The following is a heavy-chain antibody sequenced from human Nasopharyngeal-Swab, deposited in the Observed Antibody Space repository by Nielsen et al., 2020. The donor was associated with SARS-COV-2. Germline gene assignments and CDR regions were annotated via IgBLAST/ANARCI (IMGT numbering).Heavy chain of an antibody. D-gene: IGHD2-2*01. V-gene: IGHV4-59*01. CDR1: GGSISSYY. CDR2: IYYSGST. CDR3: ARVGYCSSTSCYAAYYFDY. J-gene: IGHJ4*02. Sequence: LETLSLTCTVSGGSISSYYWSWIRQPPGKGLEWIGYIYYSGSTNYNPSLKSRVTISVDTSKNQFSLKLSSVTAADTAVYYCARVGYCSSTSCYAAYYFDYWGQGTLVTVSS.